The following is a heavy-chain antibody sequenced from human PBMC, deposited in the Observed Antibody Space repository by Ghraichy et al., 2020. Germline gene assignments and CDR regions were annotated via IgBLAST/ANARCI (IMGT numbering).Heavy chain of an antibody. Sequence: ASVKVSCKASGYTFTTYGITWVRQAPGQGLEWMGWISAYNGNTNYAQKLQGRVSMTRDTSTSTAYMELRSLRSDDTAVYYCARVRGEPAAIQPPLDYWGQGTLVTVSS. CDR3: ARVRGEPAAIQPPLDY. J-gene: IGHJ4*02. V-gene: IGHV1-18*01. CDR1: GYTFTTYG. D-gene: IGHD2-2*01. CDR2: ISAYNGNT.